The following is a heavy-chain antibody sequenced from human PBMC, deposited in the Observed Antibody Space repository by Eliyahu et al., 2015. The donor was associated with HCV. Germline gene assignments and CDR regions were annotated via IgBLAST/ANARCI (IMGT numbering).Heavy chain of an antibody. CDR3: ARLHPVVAESYDSSSSIHYFDY. CDR2: IYYSGST. V-gene: IGHV4-39*01. Sequence: QLQLQESGPGLVKPSETLSLTCTVSGGSISSSXYYWGWIRQPPGKGLEWIGSIYYSGSTYYNPSLKSRVTXSVDTSKNQFSLKLSSVTAADTAVYYCARLHPVVAESYDSSSSIHYFDYWGQGTLVTVSS. CDR1: GGSISSSXYY. J-gene: IGHJ4*02. D-gene: IGHD6-6*01.